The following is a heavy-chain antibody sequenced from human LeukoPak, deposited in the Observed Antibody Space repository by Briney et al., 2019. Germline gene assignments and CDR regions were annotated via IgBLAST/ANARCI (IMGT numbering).Heavy chain of an antibody. Sequence: SETLSLTCAVSGYSISSGYYWGWIRQPPGKGLEWIGSIYHSGSTYYNPSLKSRVTISVDTSKNQFSLKLSSVTAADTAVYYCARDNGPLGWPHWYFDLWGRGTLVTVSS. D-gene: IGHD6-19*01. J-gene: IGHJ2*01. CDR3: ARDNGPLGWPHWYFDL. CDR2: IYHSGST. CDR1: GYSISSGYY. V-gene: IGHV4-38-2*02.